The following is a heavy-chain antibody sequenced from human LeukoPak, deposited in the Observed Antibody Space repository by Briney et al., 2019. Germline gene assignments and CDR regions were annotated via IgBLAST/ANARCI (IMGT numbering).Heavy chain of an antibody. J-gene: IGHJ6*02. Sequence: GRSLRLSCAASGFTFSSYAMHWVRQAPGKGLEWVAVISYDGSNKYYADSVKGRFTISRDNSKNTLYLQMNSLRAEDTAVYYCARENDYDFWSGYYTSYGMDVWGQGTTVTVSS. V-gene: IGHV3-30-3*01. CDR3: ARENDYDFWSGYYTSYGMDV. CDR1: GFTFSSYA. CDR2: ISYDGSNK. D-gene: IGHD3-3*01.